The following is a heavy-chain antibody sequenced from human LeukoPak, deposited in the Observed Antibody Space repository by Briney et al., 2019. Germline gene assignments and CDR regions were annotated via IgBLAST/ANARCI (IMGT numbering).Heavy chain of an antibody. J-gene: IGHJ5*02. V-gene: IGHV3-23*01. D-gene: IGHD2-8*01. CDR3: AKGHTPAKWILIPNNWFDP. CDR1: GFTFSSYA. CDR2: ISGSGGST. Sequence: GGSLRLSCAVSGFTFSSYAMSWVRQAPGKGLEWVSAISGSGGSTYYADSVKGRLTISRDNSKNTLYLQMNSLRAEDTAVYYCAKGHTPAKWILIPNNWFDPWGQGTLVTVSS.